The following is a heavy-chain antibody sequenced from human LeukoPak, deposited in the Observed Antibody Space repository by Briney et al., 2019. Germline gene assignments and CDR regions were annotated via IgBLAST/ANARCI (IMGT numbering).Heavy chain of an antibody. CDR2: ISYDGSSE. CDR1: GFPFSSYG. Sequence: PGGSLRLSCAASGFPFSSYGMHWVRQAPGKGLEWVAVISYDGSSESYPDSVKGRFTISRDNSKNMLYLQMNSLRGEDTAVYYCASTNYRGGSTGYNWFDPWGQGTLVTVSS. D-gene: IGHD1-26*01. CDR3: ASTNYRGGSTGYNWFDP. J-gene: IGHJ5*02. V-gene: IGHV3-30*19.